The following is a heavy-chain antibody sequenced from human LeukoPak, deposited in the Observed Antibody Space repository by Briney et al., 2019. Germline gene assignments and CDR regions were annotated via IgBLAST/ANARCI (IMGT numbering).Heavy chain of an antibody. D-gene: IGHD6-13*01. CDR3: ARRIAVDGDYFDH. CDR1: GYSITSDCD. Sequence: SETLSLTCAVSGYSITSDCDSGWIRQTPGKGRGCIGNIYHNGNTYYHPSLKSRVTISLDTSKNQFSLKVTSVTAADTAVYYCARRIAVDGDYFDHWGQGILVTVSS. J-gene: IGHJ4*02. V-gene: IGHV4-38-2*01. CDR2: IYHNGNT.